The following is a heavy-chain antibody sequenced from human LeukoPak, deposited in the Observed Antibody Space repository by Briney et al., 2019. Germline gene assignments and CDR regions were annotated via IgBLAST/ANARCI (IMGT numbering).Heavy chain of an antibody. Sequence: PGGSLRLSCAASRFPFSSYALHWVRQTPGKGLEWVAVTSWDGTYKYYADSVKGRFTSSRDNPKNTLYLQMNSLRAEDTAIYYCVREAEIVVVPAAVSRTGVSFAYWGQGTLVTVSS. CDR2: TSWDGTYK. CDR1: RFPFSSYA. J-gene: IGHJ4*02. V-gene: IGHV3-30*04. CDR3: VREAEIVVVPAAVSRTGVSFAY. D-gene: IGHD2-2*01.